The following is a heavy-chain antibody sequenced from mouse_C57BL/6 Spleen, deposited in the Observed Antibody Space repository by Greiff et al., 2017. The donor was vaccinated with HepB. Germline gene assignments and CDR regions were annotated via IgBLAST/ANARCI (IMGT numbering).Heavy chain of an antibody. J-gene: IGHJ4*01. CDR1: GYTFTDYY. Sequence: VQLQQSGPELVKPGASVKISCKASGYTFTDYYMNWVKQSHGKSLEWIGDINPNNGGTSYNQKFKGKATLTVDKSSSPAYMELRSLTSEDSAVYYCARYGYGAMDYWGQGTSVTVSS. CDR2: INPNNGGT. V-gene: IGHV1-26*01. CDR3: ARYGYGAMDY. D-gene: IGHD2-2*01.